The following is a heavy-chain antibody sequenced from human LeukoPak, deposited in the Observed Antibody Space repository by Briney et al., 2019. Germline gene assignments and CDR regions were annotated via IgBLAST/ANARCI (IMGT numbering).Heavy chain of an antibody. V-gene: IGHV4-31*03. D-gene: IGHD5-12*01. J-gene: IGHJ4*02. Sequence: SQTLSLTCSVSGGSISSGDYYWSWIRQHPGKGLEWIGYIHYSGSTYYNPSLKSRVSISVSTSKNRFSLQLSSVTAADTAAYYCARVIGYDQLDYWGQGTLVTVSS. CDR3: ARVIGYDQLDY. CDR1: GGSISSGDYY. CDR2: IHYSGST.